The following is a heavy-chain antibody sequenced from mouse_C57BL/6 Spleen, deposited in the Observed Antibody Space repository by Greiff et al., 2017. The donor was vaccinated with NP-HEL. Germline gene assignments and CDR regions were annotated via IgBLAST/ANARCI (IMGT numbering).Heavy chain of an antibody. Sequence: EVHLVESGGGLVKPGGSLKLSCAASGFTFSSYAMSWVRQTPEKRLEWVATISDGGSYTYYPDNVKGRFTISRDNAKNNLYLQMSHLKSEDTAMYYCAREGNYDYAWFAYWGQGTLVTVSA. D-gene: IGHD2-4*01. CDR3: AREGNYDYAWFAY. J-gene: IGHJ3*01. V-gene: IGHV5-4*01. CDR1: GFTFSSYA. CDR2: ISDGGSYT.